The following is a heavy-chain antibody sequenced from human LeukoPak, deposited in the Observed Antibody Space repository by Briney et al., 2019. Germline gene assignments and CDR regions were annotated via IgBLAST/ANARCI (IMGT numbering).Heavy chain of an antibody. J-gene: IGHJ6*03. CDR1: GFTFSSYG. CDR2: IRYDGSNK. Sequence: AGGSLRLSCAASGFTFSSYGMHWVRQAPGKGLEWVAFIRYDGSNKYYADSVKGRFTISRDHSKNTLYLQMNSLRAEDTAVYYCAKEKYRGNPRYYYYMDVWGKGTTVTVSS. CDR3: AKEKYRGNPRYYYYMDV. D-gene: IGHD2-2*01. V-gene: IGHV3-30*02.